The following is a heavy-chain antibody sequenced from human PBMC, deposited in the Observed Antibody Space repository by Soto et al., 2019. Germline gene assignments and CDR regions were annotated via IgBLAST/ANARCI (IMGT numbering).Heavy chain of an antibody. V-gene: IGHV4-34*01. D-gene: IGHD2-8*02. J-gene: IGHJ4*02. CDR3: ARDKITGLFDY. Sequence: SETLSLTCAVYGGSFSGYYWTWIRQPPGTGLEWIGEINHSGSTNYNPSLKSRVTISVDTSKNQFSLKLTSVIAADTVVYYCARDKITGLFDYWGQGTLVTVSS. CDR2: INHSGST. CDR1: GGSFSGYY.